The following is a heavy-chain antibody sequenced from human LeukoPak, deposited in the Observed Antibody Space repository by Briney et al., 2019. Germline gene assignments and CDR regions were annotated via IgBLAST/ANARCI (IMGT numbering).Heavy chain of an antibody. CDR2: ISSSSSYI. CDR1: GFTFSSYW. J-gene: IGHJ6*03. D-gene: IGHD5-18*01. Sequence: PGGSLRLSCAASGFTFSSYWMNWVRQAPGKGLEWVSSISSSSSYIYYADSVKGRFTISRDNAKNSLYLQMNSLRAEDTAVYYCASRGYSYGPLYYMDVWGKGTTVTVSS. CDR3: ASRGYSYGPLYYMDV. V-gene: IGHV3-21*01.